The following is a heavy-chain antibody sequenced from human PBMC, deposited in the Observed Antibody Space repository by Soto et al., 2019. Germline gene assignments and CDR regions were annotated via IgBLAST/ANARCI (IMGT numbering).Heavy chain of an antibody. CDR2: MRNQTNGGTT. V-gene: IGHV3-49*04. Sequence: SLRLSCTTSGFTFENYSINWVRQAPGKRIGWVGRMRNQTNGGTTEYAASNKGRYAISRDESNGMASQQKNSPYSEAAASYCCTRAESRNTEYCSGCWGQGSMGTVSS. D-gene: IGHD2-8*02. CDR3: TRAESRNTEYCSGC. J-gene: IGHJ4*01. CDR1: GFTFENYS.